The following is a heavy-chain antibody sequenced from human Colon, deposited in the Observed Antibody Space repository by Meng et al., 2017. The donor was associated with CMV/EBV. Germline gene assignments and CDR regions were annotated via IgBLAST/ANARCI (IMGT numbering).Heavy chain of an antibody. CDR3: ASGGGSGSYFAYGMDV. J-gene: IGHJ6*02. CDR1: GFTFSSYW. D-gene: IGHD3-10*01. V-gene: IGHV3-7*01. CDR2: IKQDGSEK. Sequence: GESLKISCAASGFTFSSYWMSWVRQAPGKGLEWVANIKQDGSEKYYVDSVRGRFTISRDNAKTSLYLQMNSLRAEDTAVYYCASGGGSGSYFAYGMDVWGQGTTVTVSS.